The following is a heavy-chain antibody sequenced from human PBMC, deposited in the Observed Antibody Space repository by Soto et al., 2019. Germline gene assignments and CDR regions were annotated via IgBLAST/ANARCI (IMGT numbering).Heavy chain of an antibody. J-gene: IGHJ4*02. D-gene: IGHD4-17*01. CDR3: ARGTYGDYDF. CDR2: LSAGGTSA. Sequence: GGSLRLSCAASGFTFSSYAMSWVRQAPGKGLEWVSALSAGGTSAYYTVSVEGRFTISRDNSKNILDLQMNSLKADDTAVYYCARGTYGDYDFWGQGTLVTVSS. V-gene: IGHV3-23*01. CDR1: GFTFSSYA.